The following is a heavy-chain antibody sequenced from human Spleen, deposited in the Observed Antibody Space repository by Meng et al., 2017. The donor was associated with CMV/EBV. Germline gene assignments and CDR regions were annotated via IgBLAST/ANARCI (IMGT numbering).Heavy chain of an antibody. CDR2: ISGSGGST. Sequence: GESLKISCAASGFTFSSYAMSWVRQAPGKGLEWVSAISGSGGSTYYADSVKGRFTISRDNSKNTLYLQMNTLRAEDTAVYYCARDHVRDIGAFDIWGQGTMVTVSS. V-gene: IGHV3-23*01. J-gene: IGHJ3*02. D-gene: IGHD3-10*02. CDR1: GFTFSSYA. CDR3: ARDHVRDIGAFDI.